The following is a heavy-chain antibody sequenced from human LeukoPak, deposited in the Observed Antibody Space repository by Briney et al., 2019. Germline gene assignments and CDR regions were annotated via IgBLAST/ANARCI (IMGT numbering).Heavy chain of an antibody. V-gene: IGHV3-53*01. D-gene: IGHD3-10*01. Sequence: GGSLRLSCAASGFTVSSNYMSWVRQAPGKGLEWVSVIYSGGSTYYADSVKGRFAISRDNSKNTLYLQMSSLRAEDTALYYCAKDQRFGDLDDYRGQGTLVTVSS. CDR1: GFTVSSNY. J-gene: IGHJ4*02. CDR3: AKDQRFGDLDDY. CDR2: IYSGGST.